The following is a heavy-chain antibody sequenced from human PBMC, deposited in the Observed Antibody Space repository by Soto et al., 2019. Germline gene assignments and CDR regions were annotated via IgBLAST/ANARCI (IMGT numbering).Heavy chain of an antibody. CDR1: GGSISSSSYY. Sequence: SETLSLTCTVSGGSISSSSYYWGWIRQPPGKGMEWIGSIYYSGSTYYNPSLKSRVTISVDTSKNQFSLKLSSVTAADTAVYYCAAAAISRGWFDXWGQGTLVTVSX. CDR2: IYYSGST. V-gene: IGHV4-39*01. D-gene: IGHD6-13*01. J-gene: IGHJ5*02. CDR3: AAAAISRGWFDX.